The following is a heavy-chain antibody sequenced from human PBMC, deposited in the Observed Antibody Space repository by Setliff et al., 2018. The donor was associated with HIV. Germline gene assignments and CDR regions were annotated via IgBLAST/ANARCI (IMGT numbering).Heavy chain of an antibody. CDR1: GGSISSSSYY. CDR2: IYYSGDS. CDR3: ARAKYYYDTSAYYGSRDWYFDL. V-gene: IGHV4-39*07. D-gene: IGHD3-22*01. J-gene: IGHJ2*01. Sequence: SETLSLTCTVSGGSISSSSYYWDWIRQPPGKGLERIATIYYSGDSHYNPSLKSRVTISVDTSKNQFSLKLNSVTAADTAVYYCARAKYYYDTSAYYGSRDWYFDLWGRGTLVTVSS.